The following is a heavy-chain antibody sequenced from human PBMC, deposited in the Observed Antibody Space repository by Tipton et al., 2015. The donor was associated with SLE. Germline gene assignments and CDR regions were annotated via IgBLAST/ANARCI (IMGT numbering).Heavy chain of an antibody. J-gene: IGHJ5*02. CDR1: GGSIISSSHY. Sequence: TLSLTCTVSGGSIISSSHYWGWIRQPPGKGLEWIGSIYYSGSTYYNPSLKSRVTISVNPSKNQFSLKLTSVTAADTAVYYCARRLAWQLGVVGWFDPWGQGTLVTVSS. CDR3: ARRLAWQLGVVGWFDP. D-gene: IGHD6-6*01. V-gene: IGHV4-39*01. CDR2: IYYSGST.